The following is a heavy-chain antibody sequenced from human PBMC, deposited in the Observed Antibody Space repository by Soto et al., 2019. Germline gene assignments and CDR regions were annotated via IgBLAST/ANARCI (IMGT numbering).Heavy chain of an antibody. J-gene: IGHJ6*01. CDR3: AIEGEYNWNPRGGYYGMGG. Sequence: QVQLVQSGAEVKKPGSSVKVSCKASGGTFSSYAISWVRQAPGQGLEWMGGIIPIFGTANYAQKFQGRVTITADKATRAGEVEVRSLRSGDTAVDYCAIEGEYNWNPRGGYYGMGGWGQGATVTGSS. CDR1: GGTFSSYA. V-gene: IGHV1-69*06. CDR2: IIPIFGTA. D-gene: IGHD1-20*01.